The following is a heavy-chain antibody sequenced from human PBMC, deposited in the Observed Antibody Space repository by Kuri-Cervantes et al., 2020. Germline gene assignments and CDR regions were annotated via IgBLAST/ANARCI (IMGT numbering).Heavy chain of an antibody. CDR2: ISSSSSYI. V-gene: IGHV3-21*04. Sequence: GGSLRLSCAASGFTFSSYSMNWVRQAPGKGLEWVSSISSSSSYIYYADSVKGRFTNSRDNAKNSLYLQMNSLRAEDTAVYYCASSSTSCSTCYFDYWGQGTLVTVSS. CDR1: GFTFSSYS. D-gene: IGHD2-2*01. CDR3: ASSSTSCSTCYFDY. J-gene: IGHJ4*02.